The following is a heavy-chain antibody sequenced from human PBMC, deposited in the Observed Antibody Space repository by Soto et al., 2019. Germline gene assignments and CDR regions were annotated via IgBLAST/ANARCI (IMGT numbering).Heavy chain of an antibody. V-gene: IGHV5-51*01. Sequence: PXESVKISCRTSGYRCTSYWIAWVRQMPGKGLEWMGIIFPSDSDTRYSPSFQGQVTISADRSTSTVFLQWASLKASDAAVYFCARKDKSGYFNWFDPWGQGTLVTVSS. CDR3: ARKDKSGYFNWFDP. J-gene: IGHJ5*02. D-gene: IGHD3-22*01. CDR2: IFPSDSDT. CDR1: GYRCTSYW.